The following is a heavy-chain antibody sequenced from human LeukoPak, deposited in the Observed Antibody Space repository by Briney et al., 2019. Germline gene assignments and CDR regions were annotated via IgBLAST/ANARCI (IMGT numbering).Heavy chain of an antibody. V-gene: IGHV4-39*07. J-gene: IGHJ6*04. D-gene: IGHD3-10*01. Sequence: PSETLSLTCTVSGGSISSSSYYWGWIRQPPGKGLEWIGSIYYSGSTDYNPSLKSRVTISVDTTKNQFSLKLISVTAADTAVYYCARVVDYYGSGHMDVWGKGTTVTVSS. CDR3: ARVVDYYGSGHMDV. CDR2: IYYSGST. CDR1: GGSISSSSYY.